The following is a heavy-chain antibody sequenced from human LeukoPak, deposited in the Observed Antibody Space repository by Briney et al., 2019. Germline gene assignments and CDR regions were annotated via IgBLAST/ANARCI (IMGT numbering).Heavy chain of an antibody. J-gene: IGHJ6*02. CDR2: IWYDGSNK. CDR1: GFTFSSYG. V-gene: IGHV3-33*01. D-gene: IGHD4-17*01. Sequence: GGSLRLPCAASGFTFSSYGIHWVRQAPGKGLEWVAVIWYDGSNKYYADSAKGRFTISRDNSKNTLYLQMNSLRAEDTAVYYCGRGYYGDYGYGMDVWGQGTTVTVSS. CDR3: GRGYYGDYGYGMDV.